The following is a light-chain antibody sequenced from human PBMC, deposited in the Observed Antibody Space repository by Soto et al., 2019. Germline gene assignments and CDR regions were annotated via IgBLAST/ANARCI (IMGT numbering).Light chain of an antibody. Sequence: QSVLTQPPSASGSPGQSVTISCTGTSSDVGGYNYVSWYQQHPGKAPKLMIYEVSKRPSGVPDRFSGSKSGNTASLTVSGLQAEDEADYYCSSYAGSKNDVFGTGXKVTVL. J-gene: IGLJ1*01. CDR1: SSDVGGYNY. V-gene: IGLV2-8*01. CDR3: SSYAGSKNDV. CDR2: EVS.